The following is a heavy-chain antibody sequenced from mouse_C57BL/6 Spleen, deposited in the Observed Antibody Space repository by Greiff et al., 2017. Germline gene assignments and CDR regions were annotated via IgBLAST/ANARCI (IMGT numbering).Heavy chain of an antibody. CDR2: IDPETGGT. Sequence: QVQLQQSGAELVRPGASVTLSCKASGYTFTDYEMHWVKQTPVHGLEWIGAIDPETGGTAYNQKFKGKAILTADKSSSTAYMELRSLTSEDSAVYYCTRAITTVVAPLCDDWGQGTTLTVSS. D-gene: IGHD1-1*01. CDR1: GYTFTDYE. J-gene: IGHJ2*01. V-gene: IGHV1-15*01. CDR3: TRAITTVVAPLCDD.